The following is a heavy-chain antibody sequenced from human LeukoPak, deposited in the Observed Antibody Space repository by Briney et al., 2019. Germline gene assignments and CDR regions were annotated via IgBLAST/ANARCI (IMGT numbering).Heavy chain of an antibody. CDR1: GASISSGGYY. CDR3: ARVPTTVTIADV. Sequence: SQTLSLTCTVSGASISSGGYYWSWFRQHPGKGLEWIGYIYYSGSTYYNPSLKSRVTISVDTSKNQFSLKLSSVTAADTAVYYCARVPTTVTIADVWGKGTTVTVSS. D-gene: IGHD4-17*01. J-gene: IGHJ6*04. CDR2: IYYSGST. V-gene: IGHV4-31*03.